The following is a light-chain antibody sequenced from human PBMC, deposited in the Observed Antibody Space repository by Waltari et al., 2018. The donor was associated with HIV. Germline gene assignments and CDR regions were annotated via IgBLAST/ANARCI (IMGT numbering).Light chain of an antibody. Sequence: QSALTQPRSVSGSPGQSVTMSCTGTSNTIGGYNHVSWYQQHPGKGPKLMIYDVSQRPSGVPDRFSGSKSGNTASRTISGLQAEDEAEYYCSSYAGSYPVCGGGTKLTVL. J-gene: IGLJ3*02. CDR3: SSYAGSYPV. CDR2: DVS. V-gene: IGLV2-11*01. CDR1: SNTIGGYNH.